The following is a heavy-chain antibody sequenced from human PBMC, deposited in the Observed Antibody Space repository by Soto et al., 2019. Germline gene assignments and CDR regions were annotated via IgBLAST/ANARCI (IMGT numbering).Heavy chain of an antibody. V-gene: IGHV4-39*01. J-gene: IGHJ4*02. Sequence: SETMSLTCTVSGSSITNSTYYWGWIRQPPGQGLAWIGRISYSGSTYYNPSLKSRATTSVDTSTTQASLNLRSVTGADTAVYFRARRSHWNNDSTSCDCWGRGIVVTVSS. D-gene: IGHD1-1*01. CDR2: ISYSGST. CDR3: ARRSHWNNDSTSCDC. CDR1: GSSITNSTYY.